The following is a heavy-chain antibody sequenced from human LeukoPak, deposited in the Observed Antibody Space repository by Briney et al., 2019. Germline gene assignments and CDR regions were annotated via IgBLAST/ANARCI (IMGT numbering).Heavy chain of an antibody. CDR3: ARGILWFGDLGYFDY. D-gene: IGHD3-10*01. CDR2: MFYSGST. J-gene: IGHJ4*02. Sequence: SETLSLTCTGSGGSISSYYWSWMRQPPGKGLEWIGYMFYSGSTKYNPSLKSRVTISVDMSKNQFSLKLSSVTAADTAVYYCARGILWFGDLGYFDYWGQGTLVTVSS. CDR1: GGSISSYY. V-gene: IGHV4-59*01.